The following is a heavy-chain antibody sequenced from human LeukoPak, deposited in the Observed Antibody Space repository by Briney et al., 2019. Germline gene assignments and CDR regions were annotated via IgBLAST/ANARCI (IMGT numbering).Heavy chain of an antibody. J-gene: IGHJ4*02. CDR1: GFTFSSYG. Sequence: GGSLRLSCAASGFTFSSYGMHWVRQAPGKGLEWVAFIRYDGSNKYYADSVKGRFTISRDNSKNTLYLPMNSLRAEDTAVYYCAKALPGYSGYGFYWGQGTLVTVSS. D-gene: IGHD5-12*01. CDR3: AKALPGYSGYGFY. V-gene: IGHV3-30*02. CDR2: IRYDGSNK.